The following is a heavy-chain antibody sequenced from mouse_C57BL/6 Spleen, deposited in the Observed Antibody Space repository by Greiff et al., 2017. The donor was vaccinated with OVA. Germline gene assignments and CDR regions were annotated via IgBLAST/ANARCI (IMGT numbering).Heavy chain of an antibody. D-gene: IGHD3-2*02. J-gene: IGHJ3*01. CDR1: GYTFTGYW. V-gene: IGHV1-9*01. Sequence: QVQLKQSGAELMKPGASVKLSCKATGYTFTGYWIEWVKQRPGHGLEWIGEILPGSGSTNYNEKFKGKATFTADTSSNTAYMQLSSLTTEDSAIYYCARRGSGYWFAYWGQGTLVTVSA. CDR2: ILPGSGST. CDR3: ARRGSGYWFAY.